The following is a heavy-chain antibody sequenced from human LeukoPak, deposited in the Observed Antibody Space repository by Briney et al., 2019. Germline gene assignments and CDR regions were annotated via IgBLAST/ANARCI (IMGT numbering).Heavy chain of an antibody. Sequence: GGSLRLSCAASGFTFSSHGMNWVRQAPGKGLEWVSVIHSGGRTKYADSVRDRFTISRDTAKNTVYLQMNSLRVDDTAAYYCARPGSASGYWVHWGQGTLVTVSS. CDR2: IHSGGRT. J-gene: IGHJ4*02. CDR3: ARPGSASGYWVH. V-gene: IGHV3-66*01. CDR1: GFTFSSHG. D-gene: IGHD3-3*01.